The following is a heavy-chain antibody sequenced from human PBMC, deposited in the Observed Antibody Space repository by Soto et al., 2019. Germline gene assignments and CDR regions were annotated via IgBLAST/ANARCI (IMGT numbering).Heavy chain of an antibody. D-gene: IGHD2-15*01. CDR3: ARGGSDYYRYLDY. Sequence: QEQLQESGPGLVKPSGTLSLTCAVSGASISSVDWWTWVRQPPGKGLEWIGEVYHSGSTNYNPSLKSRVTISMDNSKNQFSLSLSSVTAADTAVYYCARGGSDYYRYLDYWGQGTLVTGSS. CDR2: VYHSGST. J-gene: IGHJ4*02. V-gene: IGHV4-4*02. CDR1: GASISSVDW.